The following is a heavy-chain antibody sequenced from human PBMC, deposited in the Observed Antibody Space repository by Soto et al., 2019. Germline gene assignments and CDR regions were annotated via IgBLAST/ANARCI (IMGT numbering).Heavy chain of an antibody. Sequence: SETLSLTCTVSGGSIGPFYWSWVRQPPGKGLEWIGYLYYSDNTNYNPSLKSRVTISVDASKNQVSLRLTSVTAADTAVYYCARVGGVEARTFDYWGQGTVVTVTS. CDR1: GGSIGPFY. CDR2: LYYSDNT. D-gene: IGHD3-16*01. CDR3: ARVGGVEARTFDY. V-gene: IGHV4-59*01. J-gene: IGHJ4*02.